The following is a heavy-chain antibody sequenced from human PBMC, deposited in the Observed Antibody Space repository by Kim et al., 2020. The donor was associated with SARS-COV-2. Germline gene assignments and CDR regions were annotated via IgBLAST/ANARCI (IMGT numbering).Heavy chain of an antibody. Sequence: STYYHPSLKSRVTISVDTSTNQFSLKLSSVTAADTAVYYCARASEGMDVWGQGTTVTVSS. CDR3: ARASEGMDV. J-gene: IGHJ6*02. V-gene: IGHV4-30-2*05. CDR2: ST.